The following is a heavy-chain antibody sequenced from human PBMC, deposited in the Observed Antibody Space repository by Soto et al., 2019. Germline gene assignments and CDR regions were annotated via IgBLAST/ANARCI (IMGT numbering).Heavy chain of an antibody. CDR2: ISVYNGNI. Sequence: QVQLLQSGAEVKKPGASVKVSCKASGYMFNTYGITLVRQAPGQGLEWMGWISVYNGNIDYAQKFEGRVTMTTDTSTSTAYMELKSLTSDDTAVYYCARTYGSGDYFLPFEYWGQGTPVSVSS. CDR1: GYMFNTYG. D-gene: IGHD3-10*01. V-gene: IGHV1-18*01. J-gene: IGHJ4*02. CDR3: ARTYGSGDYFLPFEY.